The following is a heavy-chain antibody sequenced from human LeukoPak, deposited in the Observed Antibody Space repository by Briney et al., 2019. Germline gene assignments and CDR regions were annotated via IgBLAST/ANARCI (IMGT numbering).Heavy chain of an antibody. CDR2: INQDGSEK. CDR3: ARSFPLLDY. V-gene: IGHV3-7*04. Sequence: GGSLRLSCVASAFAFSSNWMSWVRQAPGKGLEWVANINQDGSEKYYVDSVKGRFSISRDNAKKSLYLQMNSLRAEDTAEYYCARSFPLLDYWGQGTLVTVSS. J-gene: IGHJ4*02. CDR1: AFAFSSNW.